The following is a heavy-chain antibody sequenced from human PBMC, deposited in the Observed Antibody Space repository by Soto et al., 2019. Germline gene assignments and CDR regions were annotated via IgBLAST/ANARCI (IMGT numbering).Heavy chain of an antibody. CDR1: GGSISSYY. V-gene: IGHV4-59*01. J-gene: IGHJ4*02. CDR2: IYYSGST. D-gene: IGHD5-12*01. Sequence: QVQLQESGPGLVKPSETLSLTCTVSGGSISSYYWSWIRQPPGKGLEWIGYIYYSGSTNYNPSLMRRVTISVDTPKNQFPRKLSAVTAADSSVYYWARGYSGYDPFDSWGQGTLVTVSS. CDR3: ARGYSGYDPFDS.